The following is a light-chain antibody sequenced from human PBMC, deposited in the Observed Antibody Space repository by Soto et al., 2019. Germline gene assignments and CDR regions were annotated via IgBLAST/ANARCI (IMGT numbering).Light chain of an antibody. CDR1: QSVSSN. CDR3: QQYNNWPPWT. V-gene: IGKV3-15*01. CDR2: GAS. Sequence: EIVMTQSPATLSVSPGERATLSCRSSQSVSSNLTWYQQRPGQAHRLLIYGASTRATGIPARFSGSGSGTEFTLTISSLQPEDFAVYYGQQYNNWPPWTFGQGTKVDIK. J-gene: IGKJ1*01.